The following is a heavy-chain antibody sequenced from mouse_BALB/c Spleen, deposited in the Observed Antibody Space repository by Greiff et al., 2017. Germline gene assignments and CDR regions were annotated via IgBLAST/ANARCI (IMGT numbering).Heavy chain of an antibody. CDR1: GFTFSSYA. D-gene: IGHD2-10*02. V-gene: IGHV5-6-5*01. Sequence: EVKLMESGGGLVKPGGSLKLSCAASGFTFSSYAMSWVRQTPEKRLEWVASISSGGSTYYPDSVKGRFTISRDNARNILYLQMSSLRSEDTAMYYCASGYGYDAMDYWGQGTSVTVSS. J-gene: IGHJ4*01. CDR2: ISSGGST. CDR3: ASGYGYDAMDY.